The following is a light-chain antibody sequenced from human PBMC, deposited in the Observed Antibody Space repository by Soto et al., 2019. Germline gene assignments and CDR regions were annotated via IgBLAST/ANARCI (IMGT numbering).Light chain of an antibody. J-gene: IGKJ4*01. Sequence: EIVLTQSPGTLSLSPGERATLSCRASQSVSSSYLAWYQQKPGQAPRLLIYGASSRATGIPDRFSGSGSGTAFTLTISRLEPADFAVYYWQQYGSSPPLTFGGGTKVEIK. CDR3: QQYGSSPPLT. CDR1: QSVSSSY. CDR2: GAS. V-gene: IGKV3-20*01.